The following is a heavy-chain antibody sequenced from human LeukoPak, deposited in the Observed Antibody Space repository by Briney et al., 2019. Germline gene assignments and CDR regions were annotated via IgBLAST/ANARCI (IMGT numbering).Heavy chain of an antibody. Sequence: GESLKISCKGSGYSFTSYWIAWVRQMPGKGLKWMGIIYPGDSDARYSPSFQGQVTISADKSISTAYLQWSSLKASDTAMYYCARRRDLYSGSYYPFDYWGQGTLVTVSS. CDR3: ARRRDLYSGSYYPFDY. J-gene: IGHJ4*02. V-gene: IGHV5-51*01. CDR1: GYSFTSYW. D-gene: IGHD1-26*01. CDR2: IYPGDSDA.